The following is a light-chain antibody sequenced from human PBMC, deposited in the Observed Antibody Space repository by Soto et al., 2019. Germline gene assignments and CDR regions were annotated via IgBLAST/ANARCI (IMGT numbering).Light chain of an antibody. Sequence: IGLSQSPGTLSLSPGERGTLSCRASQNLGTLYLAWFQQKSGQAPRLLIYSASRRATGIPDRFTGSGSGTDFTLTITSLQAQDVAVYYCQQYYSTPSTFGQGTRLEN. V-gene: IGKV3-20*01. CDR1: QNLGTLY. CDR3: QQYYSTPST. J-gene: IGKJ5*01. CDR2: SAS.